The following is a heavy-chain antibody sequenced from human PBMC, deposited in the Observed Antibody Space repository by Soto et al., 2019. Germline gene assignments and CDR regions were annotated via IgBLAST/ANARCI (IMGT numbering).Heavy chain of an antibody. J-gene: IGHJ4*02. V-gene: IGHV3-30*18. Sequence: QVQLVESGGGVVQPGRSLRLSCAASGFTFSSYGMHWVRQAPGKGLEWVAVISYDGSNKYYADSVKGRFTISRDNSKNTLYLQMNSLRAEDTAVYYCAKMRGDGTGSYFGYSGLGTLVTVSS. CDR3: AKMRGDGTGSYFGY. CDR2: ISYDGSNK. D-gene: IGHD1-26*01. CDR1: GFTFSSYG.